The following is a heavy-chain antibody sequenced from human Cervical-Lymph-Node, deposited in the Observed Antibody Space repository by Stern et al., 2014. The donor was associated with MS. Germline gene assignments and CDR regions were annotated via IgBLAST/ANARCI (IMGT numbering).Heavy chain of an antibody. J-gene: IGHJ1*01. Sequence: VQLVESGGGVVQPGRSLRLSCAASEFTFSSSGMHWVRQAPGKGLEGLASIRYDGSNRYYADSVKGRFTISRDNSKNTLYLQMNSLRAEDTAVYYCAREGGKTAEYFQHWGQGTLVTVSS. V-gene: IGHV3-33*01. D-gene: IGHD4-23*01. CDR3: AREGGKTAEYFQH. CDR1: EFTFSSSG. CDR2: IRYDGSNR.